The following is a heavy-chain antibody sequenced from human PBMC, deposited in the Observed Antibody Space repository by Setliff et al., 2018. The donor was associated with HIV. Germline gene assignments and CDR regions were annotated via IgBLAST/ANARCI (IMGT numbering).Heavy chain of an antibody. J-gene: IGHJ6*02. CDR3: ARGSSIVVVTANPGGMDV. CDR1: GGSISLSSYY. Sequence: SETLSLTCSVSGGSISLSSYYWGWIRQSPGKGLEWIASINHSGNTYHSPSLKTRVNISVDTSKKQFSLNLSSVTAADTAVYYCARGSSIVVVTANPGGMDVWGQGTTVTVSS. D-gene: IGHD2-21*02. V-gene: IGHV4-39*01. CDR2: INHSGNT.